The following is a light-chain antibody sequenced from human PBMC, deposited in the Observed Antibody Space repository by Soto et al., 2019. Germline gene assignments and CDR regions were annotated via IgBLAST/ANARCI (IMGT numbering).Light chain of an antibody. CDR3: QQSYNAPFN. CDR2: AAS. CDR1: QTIARY. V-gene: IGKV1-39*01. J-gene: IGKJ3*01. Sequence: IQMTQSPSSLSASVGDTVTITCRASQTIARYLNWFQQKSGQAPKLLMNAASTLRSGVPSRFSASGSGTDFTLTISSLQTEDYATYDCQQSYNAPFNFGPGTKVDIK.